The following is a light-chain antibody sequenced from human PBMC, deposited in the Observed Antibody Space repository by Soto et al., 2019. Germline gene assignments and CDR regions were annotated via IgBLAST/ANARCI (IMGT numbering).Light chain of an antibody. CDR3: LQYNNWWT. V-gene: IGKV3-15*01. Sequence: EIVMTQCPATMSLSPGERANLSFWASQSVTSSLVWYQQKPGRSPRLLIYGASTRATGIPARFSGSGSGTEFTLTISSLQSEDFAVYYCLQYNNWWTFGQGTKVDIK. CDR2: GAS. CDR1: QSVTSS. J-gene: IGKJ1*01.